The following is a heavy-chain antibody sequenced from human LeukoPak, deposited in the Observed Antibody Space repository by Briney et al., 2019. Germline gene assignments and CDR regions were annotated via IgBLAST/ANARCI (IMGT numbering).Heavy chain of an antibody. CDR2: IIPIFGTA. V-gene: IGHV1-69*13. CDR3: ARDPPYGMDV. CDR1: GGTFSSYA. Sequence: GASVKVSCKASGGTFSSYAISWVRQAPGQGLEWMGAIIPIFGTANYAQKFQGRATITADESTSTAYMELSSLRSEDTAVYYCARDPPYGMDVWGQGTTVTVSS. J-gene: IGHJ6*02.